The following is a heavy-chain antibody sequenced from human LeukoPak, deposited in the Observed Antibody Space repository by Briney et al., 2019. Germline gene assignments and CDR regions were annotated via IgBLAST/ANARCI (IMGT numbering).Heavy chain of an antibody. CDR3: VRGNGDYLGAPDWSFDL. V-gene: IGHV4-59*01. CDR1: GASMSSYF. Sequence: SETLSLTCTVSGASMSSYFWRWIRQAPGKGLEWIGNIYDSGDAFYNPSLKSRVTIFVDTSKKPFSRRVNSVTAADTAVYYCVRGNGDYLGAPDWSFDLWGRGTLV. J-gene: IGHJ2*01. D-gene: IGHD4-17*01. CDR2: IYDSGDA.